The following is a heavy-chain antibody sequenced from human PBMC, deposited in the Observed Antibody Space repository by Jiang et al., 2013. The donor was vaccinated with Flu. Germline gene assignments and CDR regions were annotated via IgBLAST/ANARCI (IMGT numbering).Heavy chain of an antibody. Sequence: PGLVKPSETLSLTCTVSSGSISSHYWSWIRQPPGKGLEWIGYIYYSGSTNYNPSLKSRVTMSVDTSKNQFSLKLSSVTAADTAVYYCARDRGITIFGVVKGRFDPWGQGTLVTVSS. CDR2: IYYSGST. D-gene: IGHD3-3*01. CDR1: SGSISSHY. J-gene: IGHJ5*02. CDR3: ARDRGITIFGVVKGRFDP. V-gene: IGHV4-59*11.